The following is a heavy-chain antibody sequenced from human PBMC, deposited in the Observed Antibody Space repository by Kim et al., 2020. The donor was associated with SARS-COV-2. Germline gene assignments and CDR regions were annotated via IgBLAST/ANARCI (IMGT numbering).Heavy chain of an antibody. V-gene: IGHV1-18*01. J-gene: IGHJ4*02. CDR3: ARGDTVTPYFDY. D-gene: IGHD4-17*01. Sequence: NYAPKLQGRVTMTTDTSTSTAYMELRSLRSDDTAVYYCARGDTVTPYFDYWGQGTLVTVSS.